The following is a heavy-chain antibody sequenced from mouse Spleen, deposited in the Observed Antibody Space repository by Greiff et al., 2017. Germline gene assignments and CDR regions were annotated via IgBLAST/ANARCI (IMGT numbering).Heavy chain of an antibody. Sequence: EVHLVESGGGLVKPGGSLKLSCAASGFTFSSYAMSWVRQTPEKRLEWVATISSGGSYTYYPDSVKGRFTISRDNAKNTLYLQMSSLRSEDTAMYYCARQYGNYVYFDVWGAGTTVTVSS. CDR2: ISSGGSYT. V-gene: IGHV5-9-3*01. J-gene: IGHJ1*01. CDR3: ARQYGNYVYFDV. CDR1: GFTFSSYA. D-gene: IGHD2-10*02.